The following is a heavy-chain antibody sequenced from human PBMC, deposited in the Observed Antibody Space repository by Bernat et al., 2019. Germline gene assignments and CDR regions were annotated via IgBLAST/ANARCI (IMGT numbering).Heavy chain of an antibody. CDR1: GFTFSNYG. Sequence: QVQLVESGGGVVQPGTSLRLSCVASGFTFSNYGMHWVRQAPGKGLEWVAVIWYDSSNSYYADPVRGRFTISKDNSKNTLFLQMNSLRTEDTGVYYCAREGWSAMAAAGTGADYWGQGTLVSVSS. CDR3: AREGWSAMAAAGTGADY. D-gene: IGHD6-25*01. CDR2: IWYDSSNS. J-gene: IGHJ4*02. V-gene: IGHV3-33*01.